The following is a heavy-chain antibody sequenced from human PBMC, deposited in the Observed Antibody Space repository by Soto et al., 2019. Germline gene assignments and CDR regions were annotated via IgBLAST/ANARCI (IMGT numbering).Heavy chain of an antibody. V-gene: IGHV3-30-3*01. CDR2: ISYDGSNK. CDR3: ARGSEIPDINWNDDEGGYYFDY. J-gene: IGHJ4*02. Sequence: QVQLVESGGGVVQPGRSLRLSCAASGFTFSSYAMLWVRQAPGKGLEWVAVISYDGSNKYYADSVKGRFTISRDNSKNTLYLQMNSLRAEDTAVYYCARGSEIPDINWNDDEGGYYFDYWGQGTLVTVSS. CDR1: GFTFSSYA. D-gene: IGHD1-1*01.